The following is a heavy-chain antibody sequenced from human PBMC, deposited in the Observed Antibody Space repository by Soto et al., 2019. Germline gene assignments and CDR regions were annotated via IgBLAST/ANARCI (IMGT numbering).Heavy chain of an antibody. CDR3: ARDHYDVSGHNSFDP. V-gene: IGHV3-74*01. CDR1: GFTFSNFW. D-gene: IGHD3-10*01. J-gene: IGHJ5*02. Sequence: GGSLRLSCAASGFTFSNFWMHWVRQAPGKGLVWVSRINRDGISTSYADSVKGRFTISRDNAGDTLYLQMNSLRAEDTAVYYCARDHYDVSGHNSFDPWGQGTLVTVSS. CDR2: INRDGIST.